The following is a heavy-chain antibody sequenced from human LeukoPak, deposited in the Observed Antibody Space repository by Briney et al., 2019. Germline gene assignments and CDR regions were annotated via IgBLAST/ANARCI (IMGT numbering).Heavy chain of an antibody. V-gene: IGHV3-13*01. J-gene: IGHJ4*02. CDR1: GFTFSRYD. CDR2: IGTAGDT. D-gene: IGHD5-18*01. Sequence: GGSLRLSCAASGFTFSRYDMHWVRQATGKGLEWVSGIGTAGDTYYPGSVKGRFTISRENAKNSLYLQMNSLRAEDTAVYYCARVDTAMVLDYWGQGTLVTVSS. CDR3: ARVDTAMVLDY.